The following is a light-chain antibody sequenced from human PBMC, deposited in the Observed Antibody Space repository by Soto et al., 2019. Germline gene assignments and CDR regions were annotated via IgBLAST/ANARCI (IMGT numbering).Light chain of an antibody. CDR2: AAS. Sequence: DIQMTQSPSSLSASVGDRVTITCRASQSISSYLNWYQQKPGKAPKLLIYAASSLQSGVPSRFSGGGSGTEFTLTISSLQPEDFATYYCQQSYSTPPATFGQGTRLEIK. V-gene: IGKV1-39*01. J-gene: IGKJ5*01. CDR3: QQSYSTPPAT. CDR1: QSISSY.